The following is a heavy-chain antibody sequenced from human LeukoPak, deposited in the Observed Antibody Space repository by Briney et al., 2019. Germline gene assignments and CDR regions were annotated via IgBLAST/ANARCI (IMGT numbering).Heavy chain of an antibody. CDR2: ISAYNGNT. CDR3: ARDHPRGYSYCSDY. CDR1: GYTFTSYG. V-gene: IGHV1-18*01. J-gene: IGHJ4*02. D-gene: IGHD5-18*01. Sequence: ASVKVSCKASGYTFTSYGISWVRQAPGQGLEWMGWISAYNGNTNYAQMLQGRVTLTTDTSTTTAYMELRSLRSDDTAVYYCARDHPRGYSYCSDYWGQGALVTVSS.